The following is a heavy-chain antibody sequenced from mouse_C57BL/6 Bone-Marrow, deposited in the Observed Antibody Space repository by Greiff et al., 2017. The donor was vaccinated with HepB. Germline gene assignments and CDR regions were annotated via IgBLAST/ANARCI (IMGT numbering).Heavy chain of an antibody. Sequence: EVMLVESEGGLVQPGRSMKLSCTASGFTFSDYYMAWVRQVPEKGLEWVANINYDGSSTYYLDSLKSRFIISRDNAKNILYLQMSSLKSEDTATYYCARGYAYYFDYWGQGTTLTVSS. J-gene: IGHJ2*01. V-gene: IGHV5-16*01. CDR1: GFTFSDYY. CDR3: ARGYAYYFDY. CDR2: INYDGSST. D-gene: IGHD6-5*01.